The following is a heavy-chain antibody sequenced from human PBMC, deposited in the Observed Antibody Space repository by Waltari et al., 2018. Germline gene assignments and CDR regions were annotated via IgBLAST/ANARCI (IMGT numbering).Heavy chain of an antibody. V-gene: IGHV1-69*04. CDR3: ASKGKGQTFDY. CDR1: GGTFSSYA. CDR2: IIPILGIA. J-gene: IGHJ4*02. Sequence: QVQLVQSGAAVKKPGSSVKVSCKASGGTFSSYAISWLRQAPGQGLEWMGGIIPILGIANYAQKFQGRVTITADESTSTAYMELSSLRSEDTAVYYCASKGKGQTFDYWGQGTLVTVSS.